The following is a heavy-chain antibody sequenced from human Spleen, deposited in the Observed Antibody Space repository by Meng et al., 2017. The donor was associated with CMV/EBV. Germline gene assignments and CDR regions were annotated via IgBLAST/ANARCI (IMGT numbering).Heavy chain of an antibody. V-gene: IGHV3-21*01. Sequence: SCAASGFTFSSYRMNWVRQAPGKGLEWVSSISSSSSYIYYADSVKGRFTISRDNAKNSLYLQMNSLRAEDTAVYYCARDGSGWYFDYWGQGTLVTVSS. J-gene: IGHJ4*02. CDR2: ISSSSSYI. D-gene: IGHD6-19*01. CDR1: GFTFSSYR. CDR3: ARDGSGWYFDY.